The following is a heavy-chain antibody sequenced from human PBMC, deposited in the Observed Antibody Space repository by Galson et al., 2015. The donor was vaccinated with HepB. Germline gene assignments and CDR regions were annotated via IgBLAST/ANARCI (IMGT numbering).Heavy chain of an antibody. CDR3: VKCSSSWSDFQH. CDR2: IRYDGSDK. J-gene: IGHJ1*01. D-gene: IGHD6-13*01. V-gene: IGHV3-30*02. CDR1: GFTFSTYG. Sequence: SLRLSCAASGFTFSTYGMHWVRQAPGKGLDWVAFIRYDGSDKYYRDSVKGRFTIARDNSKSTVYLQMNSLRVGDTAMYYCVKCSSSWSDFQHWGQGTLVSVSS.